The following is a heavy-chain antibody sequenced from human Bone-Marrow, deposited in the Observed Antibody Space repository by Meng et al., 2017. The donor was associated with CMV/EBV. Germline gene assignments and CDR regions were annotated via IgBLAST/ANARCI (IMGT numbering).Heavy chain of an antibody. CDR2: ISSSGSTI. Sequence: LSLTCAASGFTFSSYEMNWVRQAPGKGLEWVSYISSSGSTIYYADSVKGRFTISRDNAKNSLYLQMNSLRAEDTAVYYCARDLDNGMDVWGQGTTVTVSS. D-gene: IGHD3-9*01. J-gene: IGHJ6*02. CDR3: ARDLDNGMDV. CDR1: GFTFSSYE. V-gene: IGHV3-48*03.